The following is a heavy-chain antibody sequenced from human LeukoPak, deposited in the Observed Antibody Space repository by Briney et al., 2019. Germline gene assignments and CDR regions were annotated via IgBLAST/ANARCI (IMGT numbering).Heavy chain of an antibody. V-gene: IGHV3-7*01. CDR3: ARDTRVAPTEGFDY. Sequence: GGFLRLSCAASGFTFSSYWMSWVRQAPGKGLEWVANINQDGSEKYYVDSVKGRFTISRDNAKNSLYLQMNSLRAEDTAVYYCARDTRVAPTEGFDYWGQGILVTVSS. CDR1: GFTFSSYW. D-gene: IGHD2-15*01. CDR2: INQDGSEK. J-gene: IGHJ4*02.